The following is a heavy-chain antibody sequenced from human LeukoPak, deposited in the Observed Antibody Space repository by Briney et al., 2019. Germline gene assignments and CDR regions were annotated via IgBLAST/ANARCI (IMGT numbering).Heavy chain of an antibody. Sequence: ASVKVSCRVSGYTLTQLSMHWVRQAPGKGLEWMGSFDPEDDETIYAQKFQGRVTMTEDTSIDTAYMELSSLRSEDTAVYYCVRDGNGYTHFDFWGQGTLVTVSS. D-gene: IGHD5-24*01. CDR2: FDPEDDET. CDR3: VRDGNGYTHFDF. CDR1: GYTLTQLS. V-gene: IGHV1-24*01. J-gene: IGHJ4*02.